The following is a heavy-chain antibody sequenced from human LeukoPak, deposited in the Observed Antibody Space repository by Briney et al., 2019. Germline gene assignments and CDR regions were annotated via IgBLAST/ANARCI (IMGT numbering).Heavy chain of an antibody. V-gene: IGHV4-4*07. D-gene: IGHD3-22*01. CDR1: GGSISSYY. CDR3: AREYYYDSSGYYYWRFCAFVI. Sequence: SETLSLTCTVSGGSISSYYWSWIRQPAGKGLEWIGRIYTSGSTNYNPSLKSRVTMSVDTSKNQFSLKLSSVTAADTAVYYCAREYYYDSSGYYYWRFCAFVIWGQGTMVTVSS. J-gene: IGHJ3*02. CDR2: IYTSGST.